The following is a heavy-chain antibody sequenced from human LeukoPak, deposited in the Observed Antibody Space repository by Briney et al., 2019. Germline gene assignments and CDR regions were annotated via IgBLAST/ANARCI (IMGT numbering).Heavy chain of an antibody. CDR2: VSGSGGST. CDR1: GFSFSNYW. CDR3: AKTVGYSSSWGDYFDY. D-gene: IGHD6-13*01. V-gene: IGHV3-23*01. J-gene: IGHJ4*02. Sequence: PGGSLRLSCVASGFSFSNYWMTWVRQAPGKGLEWVSSVSGSGGSTYHADSVKGRFTISRDHSKNTLYLQMNSLRADDTAIYYCAKTVGYSSSWGDYFDYWGQGTLVTVSS.